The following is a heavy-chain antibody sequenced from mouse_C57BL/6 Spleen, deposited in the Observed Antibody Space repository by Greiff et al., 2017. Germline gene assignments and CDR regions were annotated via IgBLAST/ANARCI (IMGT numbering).Heavy chain of an antibody. CDR3: ARGWLGDY. V-gene: IGHV5-17*01. CDR1: GFTFSDYG. J-gene: IGHJ2*01. Sequence: EVQVVESGGGLVKPGGSLKLSCAASGFTFSDYGMHWVRQAPEKGLEWVAYISSGSSTIYYADTVKGRFTISRDNAKNTLFLQMTSLRSEDTAMYYCARGWLGDYWGQGTTLTVSS. CDR2: ISSGSSTI. D-gene: IGHD1-1*02.